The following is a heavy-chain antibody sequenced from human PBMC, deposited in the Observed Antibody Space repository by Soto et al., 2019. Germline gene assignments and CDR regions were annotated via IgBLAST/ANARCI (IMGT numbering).Heavy chain of an antibody. J-gene: IGHJ4*02. CDR2: ITPIFGTA. V-gene: IGHV1-69*12. CDR1: GGTFSSYA. CDR3: XXXXXXXLPDY. Sequence: QVQLVQSGAEVKKPGSSVKVSCKASGGTFSSYAISXXXXXXXXGLEWMGGITPIFGTANYAQKFQGRVTITADEXXXXXXXXXXXXXXXXXXXXXXXXXXXXXLPDYWGQGTLVTVSS.